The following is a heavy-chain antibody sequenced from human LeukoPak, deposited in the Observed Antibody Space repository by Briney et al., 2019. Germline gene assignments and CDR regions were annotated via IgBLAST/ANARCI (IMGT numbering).Heavy chain of an antibody. V-gene: IGHV3-49*04. CDR3: TTGPPDYDSSGYYSYFQH. Sequence: GGSLRLSCTPSGFTFGDYALTWVRQAPGKGLEWVGFIKSNTFGGTTEYAASVKGRFTISRDDSKSIAYPQMNSLKTEDTGVYYCTTGPPDYDSSGYYSYFQHWGQGTLVTVSS. D-gene: IGHD3-22*01. CDR1: GFTFGDYA. J-gene: IGHJ1*01. CDR2: IKSNTFGGTT.